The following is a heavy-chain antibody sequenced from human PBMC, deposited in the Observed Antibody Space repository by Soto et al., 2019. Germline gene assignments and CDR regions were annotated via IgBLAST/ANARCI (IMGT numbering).Heavy chain of an antibody. V-gene: IGHV3-30-3*01. CDR1: GFSFSGFA. CDR3: VRAPSSVTTRRLDY. CDR2: TSYDGSSE. J-gene: IGHJ4*02. Sequence: QVQLVESGGGVVQPGRSLRLSCVASGFSFSGFAMQWVRQAPGKGLEWVAVTSYDGSSEKYADSVKGRFTISRDNSKNTMYLQMHSLRAEDTAVCYCVRAPSSVTTRRLDYWGQGTLVTVSS. D-gene: IGHD1-1*01.